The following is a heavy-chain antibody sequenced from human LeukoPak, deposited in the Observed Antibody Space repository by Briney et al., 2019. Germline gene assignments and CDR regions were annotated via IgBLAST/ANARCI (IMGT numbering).Heavy chain of an antibody. CDR1: GFTFSNYW. CDR2: IKQDGSEK. D-gene: IGHD2-15*01. J-gene: IGHJ5*02. Sequence: QPGGSLRLSCAASGFTFSNYWMAWVRQAPAKGLEWVANIKQDGSEKYYVDSVKGRFTISRDNAKNTLFLEMNSLRAEDTAVYYCARDPRSAGRYNWFDPWGQGTLVTVPS. V-gene: IGHV3-7*03. CDR3: ARDPRSAGRYNWFDP.